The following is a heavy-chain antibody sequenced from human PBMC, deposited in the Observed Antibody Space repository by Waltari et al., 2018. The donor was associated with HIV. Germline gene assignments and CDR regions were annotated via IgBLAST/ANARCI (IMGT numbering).Heavy chain of an antibody. J-gene: IGHJ4*02. V-gene: IGHV1-8*01. CDR3: ARARRHYYDPVLDY. CDR1: GYTFTSYD. CDR2: MNPNSGNT. Sequence: QLPLVQSAAAVKKPGDSVTVSCQASGYTFTSYDINWVPQATGPGLEWMGWMNPNSGNTGYAQKFQGRVTMTRNTSISTAYMELSSLRSEDTAVYYCARARRHYYDPVLDYWGQGTLVTVSS. D-gene: IGHD3-22*01.